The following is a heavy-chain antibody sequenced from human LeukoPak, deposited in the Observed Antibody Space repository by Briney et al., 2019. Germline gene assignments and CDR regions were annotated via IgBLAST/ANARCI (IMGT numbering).Heavy chain of an antibody. D-gene: IGHD1-7*01. CDR3: ARWVSPVRTTAYFDY. V-gene: IGHV3-53*01. CDR2: IYSGGST. J-gene: IGHJ4*02. Sequence: GGSLRLSCAASGFTFSSYAMSWVRQAPGKGLEWVSVIYSGGSTYYADSVKGRFTISRDNSKNTLYLQMNSLRAEDTAVYYCARWVSPVRTTAYFDYWGQGTLVTVSS. CDR1: GFTFSSYA.